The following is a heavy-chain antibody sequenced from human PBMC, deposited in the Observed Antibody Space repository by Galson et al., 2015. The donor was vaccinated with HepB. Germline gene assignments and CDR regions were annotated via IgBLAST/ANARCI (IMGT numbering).Heavy chain of an antibody. CDR1: GFTFSIYA. D-gene: IGHD3-3*01. CDR2: ITNTADLT. J-gene: IGHJ4*02. Sequence: SLRLSCAASGFTFSIYAMSWVRQTPEKGLEWVSAITNTADLTYYADSVKGRFTISRDNSKNTLYLQMNSLRAEDTAVYYCAKDSIRFWSGPLLWGQGTLVTVSS. CDR3: AKDSIRFWSGPLL. V-gene: IGHV3-23*01.